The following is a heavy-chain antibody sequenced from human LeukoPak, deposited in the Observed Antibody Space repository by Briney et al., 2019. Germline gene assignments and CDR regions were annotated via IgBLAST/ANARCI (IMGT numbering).Heavy chain of an antibody. V-gene: IGHV3-23*01. CDR1: GFPFSSYA. CDR3: ARDRRIGPLDYFDY. Sequence: GGSLRLSCAASGFPFSSYAMTWVRQAPGKGLEWVSSVGDNGGSTFYADSVKGRFTISRDNSKNTLYLQMNSLRAEDTAVYYCARDRRIGPLDYFDYWGQGTLVTVSS. CDR2: VGDNGGST. J-gene: IGHJ4*02. D-gene: IGHD2-21*01.